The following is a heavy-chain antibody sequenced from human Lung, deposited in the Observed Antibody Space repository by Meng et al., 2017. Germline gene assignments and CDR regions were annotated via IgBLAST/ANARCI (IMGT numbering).Heavy chain of an antibody. CDR2: IKSKTDGETT. V-gene: IGHV3-15*01. CDR1: GFTFSNAW. J-gene: IGHJ4*02. Sequence: EGQVVESGGGLVEPGGSLRLSCATSGFTFSNAWMSWVRQTPGKGLEWLGRIKSKTDGETTDYAAPVKGRFSISRDDAKNTLYLQMNSLKTEDTAVYYCQWLSTHPPDCWGQGTLVTVSS. D-gene: IGHD3-22*01. CDR3: QWLSTHPPDC.